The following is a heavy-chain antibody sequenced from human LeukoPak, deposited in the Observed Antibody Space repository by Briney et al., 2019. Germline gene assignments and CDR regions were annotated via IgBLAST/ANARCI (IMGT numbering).Heavy chain of an antibody. CDR1: GYTFTDNG. CDR3: ARDRDYRFDY. V-gene: IGHV1-18*01. D-gene: IGHD5-24*01. J-gene: IGHJ4*02. Sequence: ASVKVSCKASGYTFTDNGISWVRQAPGEGLEWMGWISANSGNTIIVQKFQGRVSMTTDTSSSTAYMELRSLRSDDTAIYYCARDRDYRFDYWGQGTLVTVPS. CDR2: ISANSGNT.